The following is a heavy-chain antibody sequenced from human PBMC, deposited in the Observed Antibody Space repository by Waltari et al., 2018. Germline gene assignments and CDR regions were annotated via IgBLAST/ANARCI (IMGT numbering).Heavy chain of an antibody. CDR3: AKEGVYYSGSGRNYYYGMDV. J-gene: IGHJ6*02. D-gene: IGHD3-10*01. V-gene: IGHV4-61*09. Sequence: QVQLQESGPGLVKPSQTLSLSCTVSGGSISSGTSYWRWIRQSAGQGREWIGSIYTSGSTNYSPSLKSRVTISVDTSKTQFSLRLSSVTAADTAVYYCAKEGVYYSGSGRNYYYGMDVWGQGTTVTVSS. CDR2: IYTSGST. CDR1: GGSISSGTSY.